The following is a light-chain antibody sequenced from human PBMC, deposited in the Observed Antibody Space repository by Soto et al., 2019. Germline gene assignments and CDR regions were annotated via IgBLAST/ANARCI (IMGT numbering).Light chain of an antibody. Sequence: VILMTQSPSFVSASTGDRVTINCRMSQAISTYLVWYRQKPGKAPELLIYAASTLQNGVPSRFSGSGSGTEFTLTISGLQSEDSATYFCQQYYSFPWTFGQGTKVEIK. CDR2: AAS. CDR1: QAISTY. CDR3: QQYYSFPWT. V-gene: IGKV1D-8*01. J-gene: IGKJ1*01.